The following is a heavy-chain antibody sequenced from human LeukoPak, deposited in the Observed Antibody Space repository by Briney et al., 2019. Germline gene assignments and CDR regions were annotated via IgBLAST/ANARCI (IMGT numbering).Heavy chain of an antibody. CDR3: ARETYYYGSGSPSLDY. Sequence: GGSLRLSCAASGFTFSSYAMHWVRQAPGKGLEYVSAISSNGGSTYYASSVKGRFTISRDNSKNTLYLQMGSLRAEDMAVYYCARETYYYGSGSPSLDYWGQGTLVTVSS. D-gene: IGHD3-10*01. CDR1: GFTFSSYA. J-gene: IGHJ4*02. V-gene: IGHV3-64*01. CDR2: ISSNGGST.